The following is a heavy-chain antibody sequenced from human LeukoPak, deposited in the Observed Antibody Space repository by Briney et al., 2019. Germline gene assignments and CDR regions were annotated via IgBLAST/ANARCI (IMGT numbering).Heavy chain of an antibody. CDR3: AREGGTYYYDSSGYSNWFDP. D-gene: IGHD3-22*01. J-gene: IGHJ5*02. CDR2: IKQDGSEK. Sequence: RSGGSLRLSCAASGFTFSSYSMNWVRQAPGKGLEWVANIKQDGSEKYYVDSVKGRFTISRDNAKNSLYLQMNSLRAEDTAVYYCAREGGTYYYDSSGYSNWFDPWGQGTLVTVSS. V-gene: IGHV3-7*01. CDR1: GFTFSSYS.